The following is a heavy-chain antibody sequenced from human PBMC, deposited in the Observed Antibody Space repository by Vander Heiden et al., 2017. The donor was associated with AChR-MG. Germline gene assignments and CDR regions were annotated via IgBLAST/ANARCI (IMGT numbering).Heavy chain of an antibody. CDR2: LFPGDSDS. CDR1: GYNFPRYW. D-gene: IGHD1-26*01. V-gene: IGHV5-51*04. CDR3: ARSRVGATLFSY. Sequence: VRLVQPGVEVQKPGDSLNTPCPAFGYNFPRYWIGWVRQMPGKGLEWIGILFPGDSDSRYSPPFQGQVTISADTPISTAYRQFSDLKASDSGIYFCARSRVGATLFSYWGQGTLVTVSS. J-gene: IGHJ4*02.